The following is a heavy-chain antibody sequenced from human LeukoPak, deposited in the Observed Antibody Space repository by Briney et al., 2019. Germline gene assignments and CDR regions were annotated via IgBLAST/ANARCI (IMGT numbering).Heavy chain of an antibody. CDR2: ISSSSSTI. CDR1: GFTFSSYE. Sequence: PGGSLRLSCAASGFTFSSYEMNWVRQAPGKGLEWVSYISSSSSTIYYADSVKGRFTISRDNAKNSLYLQMNSLRAEDTAVYYCARDDGSSGAQGMDVWGKGTTVTVSS. V-gene: IGHV3-48*01. J-gene: IGHJ6*03. D-gene: IGHD6-19*01. CDR3: ARDDGSSGAQGMDV.